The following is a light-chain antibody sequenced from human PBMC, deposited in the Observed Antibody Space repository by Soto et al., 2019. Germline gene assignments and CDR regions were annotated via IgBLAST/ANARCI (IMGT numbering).Light chain of an antibody. V-gene: IGKV1-5*03. CDR2: KVS. J-gene: IGKJ1*01. CDR3: QQYNSYSLT. CDR1: QSFSNW. Sequence: DIQMTQSPSTPSASVGDRVTITCRASQSFSNWLAWYQHKPGKAPKLLIYKVSSFESGVPSRFSASGSWTEFTVTTGTLPPDDFATEYEQQYNSYSLTFGQGTKVDSK.